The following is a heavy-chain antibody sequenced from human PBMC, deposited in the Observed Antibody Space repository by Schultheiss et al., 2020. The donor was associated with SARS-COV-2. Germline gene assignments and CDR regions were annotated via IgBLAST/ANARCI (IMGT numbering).Heavy chain of an antibody. J-gene: IGHJ3*02. D-gene: IGHD3-22*01. CDR1: GGSISSYY. CDR2: IFYSGSA. V-gene: IGHV4-59*04. CDR3: ATVITTRFDI. Sequence: SQTLSLTCTVSGGSISSYYWSWIRQPPGKGLEWIGYIFYSGSATYNPSLKSRVTMSVDTSKNQFSLKLSSVTAADTAVYYCATVITTRFDIWGQGTMVTVSS.